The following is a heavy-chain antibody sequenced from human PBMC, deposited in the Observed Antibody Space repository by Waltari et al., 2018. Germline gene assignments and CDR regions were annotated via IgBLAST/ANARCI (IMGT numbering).Heavy chain of an antibody. CDR3: ARDRSDGMDV. V-gene: IGHV3-33*01. J-gene: IGHJ6*02. CDR2: IWYDGSNK. CDR1: GFTFSSYG. Sequence: QVQLVESGGGVVQPGRSLRLSCAASGFTFSSYGRHWVRQAPGKGLEGVAVIWYDGSNKYYADSVKGRFTISRDNSKNTLYLQMTSLRAEDTAVYYCARDRSDGMDVWGQGTTVTVSS.